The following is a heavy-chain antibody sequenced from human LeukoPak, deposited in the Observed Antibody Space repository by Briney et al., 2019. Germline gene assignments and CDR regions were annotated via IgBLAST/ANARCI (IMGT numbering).Heavy chain of an antibody. CDR3: ASHSGGYAY. D-gene: IGHD5-12*01. CDR1: GDSISSDGYA. J-gene: IGHJ4*02. CDR2: IYYSGST. V-gene: IGHV4-30-4*07. Sequence: PSETLSLTCAVSGDSISSDGYAWNWIRQPPGKGLEWIGYIYYSGSTYFNPSLKSRVTMSVDTSKNQFSLKLTSVTAADAAVYYCASHSGGYAYWGQGTLVTVSS.